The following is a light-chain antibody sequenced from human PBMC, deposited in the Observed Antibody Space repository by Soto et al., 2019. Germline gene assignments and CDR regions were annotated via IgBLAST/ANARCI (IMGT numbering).Light chain of an antibody. CDR3: QHYVGSPPYT. CDR2: GAS. Sequence: EIVLTQSPGTLSLSPGERGSLSCRASQSVTSSYLAWYQQKLGQAPRLLIYGASRRATGIPDRFSGSGSGTVFPLTISGLETEDFAVYYCQHYVGSPPYTFGQGTKLEIK. CDR1: QSVTSSY. V-gene: IGKV3-20*01. J-gene: IGKJ2*01.